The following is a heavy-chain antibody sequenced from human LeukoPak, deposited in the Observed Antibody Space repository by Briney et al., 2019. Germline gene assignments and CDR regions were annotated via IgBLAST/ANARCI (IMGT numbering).Heavy chain of an antibody. V-gene: IGHV3-23*01. CDR1: GFTFSSYG. D-gene: IGHD5-12*01. Sequence: GGSLRLSCAASGFTFSSYGMSWVRQAPGKGLEWVSAISGSGGSTYYADSVKGRFTISRDNSKNTLYLQMNSLRAEDTAVYYCAKPLYSGYDFDYWGQGTLVTVSS. CDR3: AKPLYSGYDFDY. CDR2: ISGSGGST. J-gene: IGHJ4*02.